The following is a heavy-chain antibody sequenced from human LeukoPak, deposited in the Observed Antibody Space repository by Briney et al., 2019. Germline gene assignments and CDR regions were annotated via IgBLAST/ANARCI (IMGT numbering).Heavy chain of an antibody. CDR1: GGSFSGYY. Sequence: SETLSLTCAVYGGSFSGYYWSWIRQPPGKGLEWIGEINHSGSTNYNPSLKSRVTISVDTSKNQFSLKLSSVTAADTAVYYCAHLQYYDSSGYLDAFDIWGQGTMVTVPS. D-gene: IGHD3-22*01. J-gene: IGHJ3*02. CDR2: INHSGST. V-gene: IGHV4-34*01. CDR3: AHLQYYDSSGYLDAFDI.